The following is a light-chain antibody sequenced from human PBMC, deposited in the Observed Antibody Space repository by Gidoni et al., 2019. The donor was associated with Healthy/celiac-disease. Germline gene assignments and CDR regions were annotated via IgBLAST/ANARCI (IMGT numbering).Light chain of an antibody. CDR1: QSVLYSSNNKNY. CDR2: WAS. V-gene: IGKV4-1*01. CDR3: QQYYSTPLFT. Sequence: DIVMNQSPDSLAVSLGERATINCKSSQSVLYSSNNKNYLAWYQQKPGQPPKLLIYWASTRESGVPDRFSGSGSGTDFTRTISSLQAEDVAVYCCQQYYSTPLFTFGPGTKVDIK. J-gene: IGKJ3*01.